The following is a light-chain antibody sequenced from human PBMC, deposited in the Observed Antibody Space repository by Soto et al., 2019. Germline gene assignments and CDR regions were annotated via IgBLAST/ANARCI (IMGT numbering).Light chain of an antibody. CDR1: QSVLYSSNNKNY. J-gene: IGKJ2*01. CDR3: QQYYSTPMYT. V-gene: IGKV4-1*01. Sequence: DIVMTQSPDSLAVSLGERATIKCKSSQSVLYSSNNKNYLAWYQQKPGQPPKLLIYWASTRESGVPDRFSGRRSGKDFPLAIRSLQAEDVAVSYCQQYYSTPMYTFGQGTKLEIK. CDR2: WAS.